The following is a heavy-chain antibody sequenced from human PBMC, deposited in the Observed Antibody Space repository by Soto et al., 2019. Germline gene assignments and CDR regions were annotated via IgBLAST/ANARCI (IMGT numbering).Heavy chain of an antibody. J-gene: IGHJ6*02. V-gene: IGHV3-21*01. CDR1: GFTFSSYS. CDR3: AGGGYYDFWSGYYTDIYGMDV. CDR2: ISSSSSYI. D-gene: IGHD3-3*01. Sequence: GGSLRLSCAASGFTFSSYSMNWVRQAPGKGLEWVSSISSSSSYIYYADSVKGRFTISRDNAKNSLYLQMNSLRAEDTAVYYCAGGGYYDFWSGYYTDIYGMDVWGQGTTVTVSS.